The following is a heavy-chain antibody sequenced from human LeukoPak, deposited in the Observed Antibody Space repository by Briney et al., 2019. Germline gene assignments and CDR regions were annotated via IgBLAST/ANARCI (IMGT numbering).Heavy chain of an antibody. D-gene: IGHD6-13*01. CDR3: ARETSPSIAAAGTRVFGFDP. CDR1: GYTFTGYY. V-gene: IGHV1-2*02. Sequence: ASVKVSCKASGYTFTGYYMHWVRQAPGQGLEWMGWINPNSGGTNYAQKFQGRVTMTRDTSISTAYMELSRLRSDDTAVYYCARETSPSIAAAGTRVFGFDPWGQGTLVTVSS. J-gene: IGHJ5*02. CDR2: INPNSGGT.